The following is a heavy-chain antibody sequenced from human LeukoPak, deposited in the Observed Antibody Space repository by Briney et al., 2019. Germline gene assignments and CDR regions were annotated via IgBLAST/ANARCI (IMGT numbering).Heavy chain of an antibody. V-gene: IGHV4-31*03. CDR2: IYYSGST. Sequence: PSETLSLTCTVSGGSISSGGYYWSWIRQHPGKGLEWIGYIYYSGSTYYNPSLKSRVTISVDTSKNQFSLKLSSVTAADTAVYYCARVRPHCSGGSCYLRGGWFDPWAREPWSPSPQ. J-gene: IGHJ5*02. CDR3: ARVRPHCSGGSCYLRGGWFDP. CDR1: GGSISSGGYY. D-gene: IGHD2-15*01.